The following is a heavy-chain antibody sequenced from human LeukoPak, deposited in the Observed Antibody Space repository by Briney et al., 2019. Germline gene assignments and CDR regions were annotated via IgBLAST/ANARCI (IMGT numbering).Heavy chain of an antibody. V-gene: IGHV3-30-3*01. J-gene: IGHJ4*02. CDR3: ATLPTIIAAAVDY. CDR2: ISYDGSNK. D-gene: IGHD6-13*01. CDR1: GFTFSSYA. Sequence: GGSLRLSCAASGFTFSSYAMHWVRQAPGKGLEWVAVISYDGSNKYYADSVKGRFTISRDNSKNTLYLQMNSLRAEDTAVYYCATLPTIIAAAVDYWGQGTLVTVSS.